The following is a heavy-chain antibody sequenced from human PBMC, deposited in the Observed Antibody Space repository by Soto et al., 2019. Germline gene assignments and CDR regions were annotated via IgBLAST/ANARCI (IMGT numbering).Heavy chain of an antibody. V-gene: IGHV4-31*03. CDR3: ARRDRSGFSYWLDT. D-gene: IGHD3-22*01. Sequence: SETLSLTCTVSGGSISDGYYWSWIRQHPGKGLEWIGSISDSGSTSYNPSLKSRLTISVDTAKNQFSLNLRSVTAADTAVYYCARRDRSGFSYWLDTWGQGTLVTVSS. CDR1: GGSISDGYY. CDR2: ISDSGST. J-gene: IGHJ5*02.